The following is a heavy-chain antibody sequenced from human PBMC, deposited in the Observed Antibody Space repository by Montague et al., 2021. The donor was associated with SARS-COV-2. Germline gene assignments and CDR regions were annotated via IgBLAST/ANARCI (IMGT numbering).Heavy chain of an antibody. D-gene: IGHD2-15*01. CDR2: ISDSVST. CDR3: ARHYSATLPAVY. J-gene: IGHJ4*02. Sequence: SETLSLTCTVSGGSISSFYWSWFRQPPGKGLEWIGYISDSVSTNYNPSLTSRATMSVDTSKNQFSLKVNSVTAADTAMYYCARHYSATLPAVYWGQGTLVTVSS. V-gene: IGHV4-59*08. CDR1: GGSISSFY.